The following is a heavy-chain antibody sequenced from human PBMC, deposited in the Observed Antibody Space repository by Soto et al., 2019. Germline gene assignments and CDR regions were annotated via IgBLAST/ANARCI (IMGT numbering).Heavy chain of an antibody. CDR1: GGTFSSYA. J-gene: IGHJ4*02. CDR2: IIPIFGTA. V-gene: IGHV1-69*13. Sequence: RASVKVSCKASGGTFSSYAISWVRQAPGQGLEWMGGIIPIFGTANYAQKFQGRVTITADESTSTAYMELSSLRSEDTAVYYCARDGGHYYDSSGYYWGGFDYWGQGTLVTVSS. D-gene: IGHD3-22*01. CDR3: ARDGGHYYDSSGYYWGGFDY.